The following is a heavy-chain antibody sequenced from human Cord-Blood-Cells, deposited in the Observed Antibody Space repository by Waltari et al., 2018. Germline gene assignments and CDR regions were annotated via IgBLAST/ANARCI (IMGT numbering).Heavy chain of an antibody. D-gene: IGHD7-27*01. J-gene: IGHJ2*01. CDR1: GFTVRSNY. CDR3: ARVTGDRRGYFDL. Sequence: EVQLVEIGGGLIQPWGSLRLSCAASGFTVRSNYMSRARQAPGKGLEWVSVIYSGGSTYYAYSVTGRFTISRDNSKNTLYLQMNSLSAEDTAVYYCARVTGDRRGYFDLWGRGTLVTVSS. CDR2: IYSGGST. V-gene: IGHV3-53*02.